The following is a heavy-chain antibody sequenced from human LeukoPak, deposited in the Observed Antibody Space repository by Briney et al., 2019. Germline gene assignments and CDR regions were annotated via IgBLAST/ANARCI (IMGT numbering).Heavy chain of an antibody. CDR3: ARLRITMIVARLGAYDY. Sequence: ASEKVSCKASGYTFTSYAMHWVRQAPGQRLEWMGWINAGNGNTKYSQKFQGRVTITRDTSASTAYMELSSLRSEDTAVYYCARLRITMIVARLGAYDYWGQGTLVTVSS. CDR1: GYTFTSYA. D-gene: IGHD3-22*01. J-gene: IGHJ4*02. V-gene: IGHV1-3*01. CDR2: INAGNGNT.